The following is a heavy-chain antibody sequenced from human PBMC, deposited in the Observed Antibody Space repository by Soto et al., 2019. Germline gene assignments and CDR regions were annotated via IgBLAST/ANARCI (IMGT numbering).Heavy chain of an antibody. J-gene: IGHJ3*02. CDR2: IHYSGYT. CDR1: SGSISSTNYY. V-gene: IGHV4-39*02. CDR3: ARPVGVEQQLVHDAFAI. Sequence: ETLSLTCTVSSGSISSTNYYWGWIRQPPGKGLEWIGTIHYSGYTYYNPSLKNRVTISVDTSKNHFSLKLTSVTAADTAIYYCARPVGVEQQLVHDAFAIWGQGTLVTVSS. D-gene: IGHD6-13*01.